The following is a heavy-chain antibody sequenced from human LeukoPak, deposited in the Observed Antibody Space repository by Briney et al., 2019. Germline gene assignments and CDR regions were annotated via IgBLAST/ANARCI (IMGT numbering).Heavy chain of an antibody. V-gene: IGHV1-2*02. CDR3: ASYYTILTGYYDRDAFDI. CDR1: GYTFVDYY. D-gene: IGHD3-9*01. Sequence: ASVKVSCKASGYTFVDYYLHWVRQAPGQGLEWMGWINPSSGGTNYAQKFQGRVTMTRDTSINTAYMELSRLRSDDTALYYCASYYTILTGYYDRDAFDIWGQGTTVTVSS. J-gene: IGHJ3*02. CDR2: INPSSGGT.